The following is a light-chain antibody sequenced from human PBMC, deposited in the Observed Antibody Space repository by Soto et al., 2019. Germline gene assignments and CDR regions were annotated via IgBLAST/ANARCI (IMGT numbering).Light chain of an antibody. J-gene: IGKJ5*01. CDR1: QSVSSD. Sequence: ELVMTQSPATLSVSPGERATLSCRASQSVSSDLAWYQQKPGQAPRLLMYGASARAAGIPARFSGSWSGTDFTLTISRLEPEDFAVYYCQQYGSSPSITFGQGTRLEIK. CDR3: QQYGSSPSIT. CDR2: GAS. V-gene: IGKV3-15*01.